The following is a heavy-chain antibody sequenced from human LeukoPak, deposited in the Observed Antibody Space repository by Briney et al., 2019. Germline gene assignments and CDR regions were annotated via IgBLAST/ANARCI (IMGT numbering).Heavy chain of an antibody. CDR1: GFTFSNAW. CDR2: IYYSGST. Sequence: GSLRLSCAASGFTFSNAWMSWVRQAPGKGLEWIGYIYYSGSTYYNPSLKSRVTISVDTSKNQFSLKLSSVTAADTAVYYCARELRLVVVPAAKEINLYYYYYMDVWGKGTTVTVSS. D-gene: IGHD2-2*01. CDR3: ARELRLVVVPAAKEINLYYYYYMDV. J-gene: IGHJ6*03. V-gene: IGHV4-59*12.